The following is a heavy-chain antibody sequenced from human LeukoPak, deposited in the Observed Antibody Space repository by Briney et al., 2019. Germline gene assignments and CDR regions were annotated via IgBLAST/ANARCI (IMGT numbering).Heavy chain of an antibody. CDR2: INPSGGST. D-gene: IGHD6-13*01. CDR1: GHTFTSYY. V-gene: IGHV1-46*03. Sequence: ASVKVSCKASGHTFTSYYMHWVRQAPGQGLEWMGIINPSGGSTSYAQKFQGRVTMTRDTSTSTVYMELSSLRSEDTAVYYCAIAQQLVFGAFDIWGQGTMVTVSS. CDR3: AIAQQLVFGAFDI. J-gene: IGHJ3*02.